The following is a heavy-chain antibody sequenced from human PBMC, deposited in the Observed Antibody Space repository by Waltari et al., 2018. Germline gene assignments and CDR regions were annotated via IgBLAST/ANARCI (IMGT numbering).Heavy chain of an antibody. CDR1: GGSLSGSF. Sequence: QVQLQQWGAGLLRPSETLSLTCAVNGGSLSGSFWSWFRQAPGKGLEWIAEINYGGSANANPSLESRVTIAVDTAKNQIVLKMNSVTAADTGLYYCAKQLVDVWDGLGGFDVWGQGTMITVSS. CDR2: INYGGSA. CDR3: AKQLVDVWDGLGGFDV. V-gene: IGHV4-34*01. J-gene: IGHJ3*01. D-gene: IGHD3-16*01.